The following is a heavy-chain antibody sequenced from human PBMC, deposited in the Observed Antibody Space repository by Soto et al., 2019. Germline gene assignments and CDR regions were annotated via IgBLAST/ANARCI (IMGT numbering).Heavy chain of an antibody. D-gene: IGHD2-15*01. J-gene: IGHJ4*02. CDR1: GYTFIKYG. Sequence: SVKVSCKTSGYTFIKYGITRVRQAPGQGLEWMGCITANNGNTKYAHQFQGRVNMTTDTSTSTAYMELRSLTSDETAVYYCATADTEINPYSFDSWGQGSLVTVSS. V-gene: IGHV1-18*01. CDR2: ITANNGNT. CDR3: ATADTEINPYSFDS.